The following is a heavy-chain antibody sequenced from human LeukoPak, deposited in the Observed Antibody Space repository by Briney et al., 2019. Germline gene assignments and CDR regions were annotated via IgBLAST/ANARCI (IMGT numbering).Heavy chain of an antibody. CDR2: IYTSGST. V-gene: IGHV4-61*02. Sequence: SETLSLTCTVSGGSISSSSYYWGWIRQPAGKGLEWIGRIYTSGSTNYNPSLKSRVTMSVDTSKNQFSLKLSSVTAADTAVYYCARGFVGSSWFDYWGQGTLVTVSS. J-gene: IGHJ5*01. D-gene: IGHD6-13*01. CDR1: GGSISSSSYY. CDR3: ARGFVGSSWFDY.